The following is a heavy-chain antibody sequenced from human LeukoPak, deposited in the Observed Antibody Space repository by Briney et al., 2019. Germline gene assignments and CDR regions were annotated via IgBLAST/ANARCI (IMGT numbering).Heavy chain of an antibody. V-gene: IGHV4-34*01. D-gene: IGHD2-15*01. CDR2: INHSGST. J-gene: IGHJ5*02. CDR3: ERGASATDAGASYWFDP. Sequence: SETLSLTCAVCGGSFSGYYWSWIRQPPGKGLEWIGEINHSGSTNYNPSLKSRVTISVDTSKNQFSLKLISVTAPDTAVYFCERGASATDAGASYWFDPWGQGTMVTVSS. CDR1: GGSFSGYY.